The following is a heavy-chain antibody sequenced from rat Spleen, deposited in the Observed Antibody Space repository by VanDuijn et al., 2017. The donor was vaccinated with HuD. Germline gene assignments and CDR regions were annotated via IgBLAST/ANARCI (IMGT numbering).Heavy chain of an antibody. D-gene: IGHD1-11*01. V-gene: IGHV5-17*01. Sequence: EVQLVESGGGLVQPGRSLKFSCAASGFTFSDYAMAWVRQAPKKGLEWVATIIYDGSSTYYRDSLKGRFTISRDNAKSTLYLQMNSLRAEDTATYYCTRVGQRGACDYWGQGVMVTVSS. CDR2: IIYDGSST. J-gene: IGHJ2*01. CDR3: TRVGQRGACDY. CDR1: GFTFSDYA.